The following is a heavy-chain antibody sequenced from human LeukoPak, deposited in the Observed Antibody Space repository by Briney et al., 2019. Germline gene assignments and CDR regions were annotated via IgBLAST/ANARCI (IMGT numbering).Heavy chain of an antibody. Sequence: GGSLRLSCAVSGFTFSSYWMSWVRQAPGKGLEWVANIKQDGSEKYYVDSVKGRFTISRDNAKNSLYLQMISLRAEDTAVYYCARLSWLSTNDFDSWGQGTLVTVSS. V-gene: IGHV3-7*01. J-gene: IGHJ4*02. CDR2: IKQDGSEK. CDR3: ARLSWLSTNDFDS. CDR1: GFTFSSYW. D-gene: IGHD3-22*01.